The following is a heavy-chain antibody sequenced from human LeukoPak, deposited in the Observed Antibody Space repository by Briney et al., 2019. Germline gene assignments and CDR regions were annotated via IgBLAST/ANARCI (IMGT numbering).Heavy chain of an antibody. D-gene: IGHD2-15*01. Sequence: GGSLRLSCAASGFTFSSYWMHWVRQAPGKGLVWVSRINSDGSSTSYADSVKGRFTISRDNAKNTLYLQMNSLRAEDTAVYYCAREGALYCSGGSCYPFDYWGQGTLVTVSS. J-gene: IGHJ4*02. CDR1: GFTFSSYW. V-gene: IGHV3-74*01. CDR2: INSDGSST. CDR3: AREGALYCSGGSCYPFDY.